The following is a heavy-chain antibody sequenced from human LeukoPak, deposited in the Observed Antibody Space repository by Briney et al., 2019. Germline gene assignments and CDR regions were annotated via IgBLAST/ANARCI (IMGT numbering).Heavy chain of an antibody. CDR2: IWYDGSIK. D-gene: IGHD2-15*01. Sequence: PGGSLRLSCAASGFTFSNYGMHWVRQAPGKGLEWVAVIWYDGSIKYYADSVKGRFSISRDNSKNTLYLQMNSLRAEDTAVYYCARYCSGGTCKLGYYYYGVDVWGQGTTVTVSS. CDR3: ARYCSGGTCKLGYYYYGVDV. J-gene: IGHJ6*02. CDR1: GFTFSNYG. V-gene: IGHV3-33*01.